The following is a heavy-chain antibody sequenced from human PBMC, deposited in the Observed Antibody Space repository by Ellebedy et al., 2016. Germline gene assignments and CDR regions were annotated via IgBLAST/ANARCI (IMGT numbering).Heavy chain of an antibody. D-gene: IGHD2-2*01. CDR1: GYTFTNYD. CDR3: ARAGDCTSNRCYQSWFDP. Sequence: ASVKVSXKASGYTFTNYDINWVRQATGQGLEWMGWMNPNSGNTAYAQKFQGRVTMTRNTSISTAYMELSSLRSEDTAVYYCARAGDCTSNRCYQSWFDPWGQGTLVTVSS. V-gene: IGHV1-8*01. J-gene: IGHJ5*02. CDR2: MNPNSGNT.